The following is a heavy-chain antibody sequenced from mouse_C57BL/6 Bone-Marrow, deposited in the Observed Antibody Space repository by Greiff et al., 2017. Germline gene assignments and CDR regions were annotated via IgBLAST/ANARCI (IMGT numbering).Heavy chain of an antibody. CDR3: TTYSAMDY. J-gene: IGHJ4*01. V-gene: IGHV14-4*01. CDR2: IDPENGDT. CDR1: GFNIKDDY. Sequence: VQLKESGAELVRPGASVKLSCTASGFNIKDDYMHWVKQRPEQGLEWIGWIDPENGDTEYASKFQGKATITADTSSNTAYLQLSSLTSEDTAVYYCTTYSAMDYWGKGTSVTVSS.